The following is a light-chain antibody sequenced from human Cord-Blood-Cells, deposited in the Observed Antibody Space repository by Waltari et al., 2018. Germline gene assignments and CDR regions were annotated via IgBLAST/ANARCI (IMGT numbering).Light chain of an antibody. J-gene: IGLJ7*01. Sequence: QSVLTQPPSASGTPGQRVTISCSGSSSNIGSNYVYWYQQLPGTAPKLLIYSNNQRPSGVPDRFSGSKTGTSASRAISGRRSEDEADYYCAAWDDSLSGAVFGGGTQLTVL. CDR3: AAWDDSLSGAV. V-gene: IGLV1-47*01. CDR2: SNN. CDR1: SSNIGSNY.